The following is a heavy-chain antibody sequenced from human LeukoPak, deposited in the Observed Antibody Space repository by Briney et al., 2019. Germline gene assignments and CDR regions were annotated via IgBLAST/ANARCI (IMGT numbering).Heavy chain of an antibody. D-gene: IGHD3-22*01. Sequence: SETLSLTCTVSGDSISSTDYYWTWIRQPPGKGLEFVGFIYYSGSTKYNPSLKSRVTISAATSKNQFSLKLSSVTAADTAVYYCARDRDYYDKGRAFDIWGQGTMVTVSS. CDR3: ARDRDYYDKGRAFDI. J-gene: IGHJ3*02. CDR1: GDSISSTDYY. CDR2: IYYSGST. V-gene: IGHV4-30-4*02.